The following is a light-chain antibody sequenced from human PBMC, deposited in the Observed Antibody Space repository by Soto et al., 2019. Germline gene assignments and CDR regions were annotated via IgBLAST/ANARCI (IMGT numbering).Light chain of an antibody. V-gene: IGKV3-20*01. CDR3: QQYGSSPLT. CDR1: QTVSSSY. J-gene: IGKJ1*01. CDR2: ATS. Sequence: EKVLTQSPDTLSLSPGERATLSCRASQTVSSSYLAWYQQKPGQAPRLLIYATSSRAIGVPDRFIGSGSGTDFTLTISRLEPEDFAVYLCQQYGSSPLTFGQGTKVEIK.